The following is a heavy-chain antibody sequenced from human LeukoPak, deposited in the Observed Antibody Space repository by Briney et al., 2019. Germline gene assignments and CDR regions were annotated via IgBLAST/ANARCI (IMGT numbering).Heavy chain of an antibody. D-gene: IGHD2-15*01. CDR2: FSGSGGST. J-gene: IGHJ4*02. CDR3: AKSGLNRFDY. CDR1: GFNFGSYS. V-gene: IGHV3-23*01. Sequence: GGSLRLSCAASGFNFGSYSMTWVRQAPGRGLEWVSSFSGSGGSTYYADSVKGRFTISRDNSKNTLYLQMNSLRAEDTAVYYCAKSGLNRFDYWGQGTLVTVSS.